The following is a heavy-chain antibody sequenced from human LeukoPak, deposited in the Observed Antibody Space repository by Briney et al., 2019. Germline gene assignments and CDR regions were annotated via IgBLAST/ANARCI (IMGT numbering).Heavy chain of an antibody. J-gene: IGHJ4*02. CDR1: GYTFTSCG. Sequence: ASVKVSCKASGYTFTSCGISWVRQAPGQGLEWMGWISTYGGNTNYAQKYQGRVTMTTDTSTSTAYMELRSLRSDDTAVYYCARDQQWLDPARHGFDYWGQGTLVTVSS. CDR2: ISTYGGNT. V-gene: IGHV1-18*01. CDR3: ARDQQWLDPARHGFDY. D-gene: IGHD6-19*01.